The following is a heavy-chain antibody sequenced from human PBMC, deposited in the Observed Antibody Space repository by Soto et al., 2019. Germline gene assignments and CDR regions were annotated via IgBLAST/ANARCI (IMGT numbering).Heavy chain of an antibody. D-gene: IGHD1-1*01. CDR1: GGSISSAYYY. CDR3: ARETPGFTGTTLSYFGMDV. V-gene: IGHV4-31*03. J-gene: IGHJ6*02. Sequence: QVQLQESGPGLVKPSQTLSLTCTVSGGSISSAYYYWSWIRQHPGQGLEWIGYIYYNGITYYNPSLKSRVTISIATSKNHCSLRLSSVTAADTAVYYCARETPGFTGTTLSYFGMDVWGQGTTVTVSS. CDR2: IYYNGIT.